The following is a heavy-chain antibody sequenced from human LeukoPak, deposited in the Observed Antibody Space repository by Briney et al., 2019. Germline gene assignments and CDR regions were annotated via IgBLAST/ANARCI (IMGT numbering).Heavy chain of an antibody. J-gene: IGHJ4*02. CDR2: IRGNGET. CDR3: AKASWVSSTDAVR. V-gene: IGHV3-23*01. CDR1: GLSFSSFA. D-gene: IGHD3-16*01. Sequence: AESLTLSCAASGLSFSSFAMSWVRQAPARGLEWISSIRGNGETFYEDSVKGRFTLSSDSSRNTVYFQLNNLRVADTAIYYCAKASWVSSTDAVRWGQGTLVTVSS.